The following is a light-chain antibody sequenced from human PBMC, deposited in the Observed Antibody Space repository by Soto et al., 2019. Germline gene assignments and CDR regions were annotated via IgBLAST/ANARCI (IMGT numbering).Light chain of an antibody. Sequence: AIRMTQSPSSFSASTGDRVTITCRASQGISSYLAWYQQKPGKAPKLLIYAASTLQSGVPSRFSGSGSGTDFTLTISSLQPEDSATCYCHQYFNPRTFGGGTKVDIK. V-gene: IGKV1-8*01. J-gene: IGKJ4*01. CDR1: QGISSY. CDR3: HQYFNPRT. CDR2: AAS.